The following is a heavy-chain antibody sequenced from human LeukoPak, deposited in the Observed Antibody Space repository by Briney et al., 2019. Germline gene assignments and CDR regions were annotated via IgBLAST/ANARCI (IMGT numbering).Heavy chain of an antibody. J-gene: IGHJ4*02. Sequence: SETLSLTCAVSGGSISSGGYSWSWIRQPPGKGLEWIGYIYHSGSTYYNPSLKSRVTISVDTSKNQFSLKLSSVTAADTAVYYCARRGGRGSGYYSYWGQGTLVTVSS. CDR3: ARRGGRGSGYYSY. D-gene: IGHD3-22*01. V-gene: IGHV4-30-2*01. CDR1: GGSISSGGYS. CDR2: IYHSGST.